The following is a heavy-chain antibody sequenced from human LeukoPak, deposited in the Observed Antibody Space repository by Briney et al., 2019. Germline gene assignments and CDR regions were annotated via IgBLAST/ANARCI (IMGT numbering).Heavy chain of an antibody. CDR1: GYTFTSYD. D-gene: IGHD1-26*01. V-gene: IGHV1-8*01. CDR2: MNPNSGNT. Sequence: ASVKVSCKASGYTFTSYDINWVRQATGQGLEWMGWMNPNSGNTGYAQKFQGRVTMTRDTSISTAYMELSRLRSDDTAVYYCARSGSYSLEYFQHWGQGTLVTVSS. J-gene: IGHJ1*01. CDR3: ARSGSYSLEYFQH.